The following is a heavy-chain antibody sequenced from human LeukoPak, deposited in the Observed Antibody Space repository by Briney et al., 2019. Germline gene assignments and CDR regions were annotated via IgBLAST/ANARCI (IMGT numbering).Heavy chain of an antibody. D-gene: IGHD6-6*01. J-gene: IGHJ6*02. CDR1: GFTFSSYS. Sequence: GGSLRLSCAASGFTFSSYSMNWVRQAPGKGPEWVSSISSSSSYIYYADSVKGRFTISRDNAKNSLYLQMNSLRAEDTAVYYCTKYSSSSNYYYGMDVWGQGTTVTVSS. CDR2: ISSSSSYI. V-gene: IGHV3-21*01. CDR3: TKYSSSSNYYYGMDV.